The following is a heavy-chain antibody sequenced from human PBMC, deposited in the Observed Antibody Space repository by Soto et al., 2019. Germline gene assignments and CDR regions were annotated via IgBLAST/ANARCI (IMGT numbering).Heavy chain of an antibody. CDR1: GFTFSSYG. D-gene: IGHD5-12*01. CDR2: ISYDGSNK. J-gene: IGHJ5*02. Sequence: QVQLVESGGGVVQPGRSLRLSCAASGFTFSSYGMHWVRQAPGKGLEWVAVISYDGSNKYYADSVKGRFTISRDNSKNTLYLQMNSLRAEDTAVYYCAKSLWLQLKSWFDPWGQGTLVTVSS. CDR3: AKSLWLQLKSWFDP. V-gene: IGHV3-30*18.